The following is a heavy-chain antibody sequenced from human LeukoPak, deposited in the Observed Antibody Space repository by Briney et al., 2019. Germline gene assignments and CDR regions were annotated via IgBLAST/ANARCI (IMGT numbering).Heavy chain of an antibody. CDR2: IIPIFGTA. D-gene: IGHD2-21*02. CDR1: GGTFSSYA. Sequence: SVKVSCKASGGTFSSYAISWVRQAPGQGLEWMGGIIPIFGTANYAQKFQGRVTITADESTSTAYMELSSLRSEDTVVYYCAREEREYCGGDCNDAFDIWGQGTMVTVSS. CDR3: AREEREYCGGDCNDAFDI. V-gene: IGHV1-69*01. J-gene: IGHJ3*02.